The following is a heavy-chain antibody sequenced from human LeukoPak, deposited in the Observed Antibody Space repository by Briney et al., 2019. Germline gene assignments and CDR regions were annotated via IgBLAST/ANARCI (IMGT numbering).Heavy chain of an antibody. J-gene: IGHJ6*02. CDR1: GGTFSSYA. Sequence: ASVKVSCKASGGTFSSYAISWVRQAPGQGLEWMGRIIPILGIANYAQKFQGRVTITADKSTSTAYMELSSLRSEDTAVYYCARDSVATNIYYYCGMDVWGQGTTVTVSS. CDR3: ARDSVATNIYYYCGMDV. V-gene: IGHV1-69*04. CDR2: IIPILGIA. D-gene: IGHD5-12*01.